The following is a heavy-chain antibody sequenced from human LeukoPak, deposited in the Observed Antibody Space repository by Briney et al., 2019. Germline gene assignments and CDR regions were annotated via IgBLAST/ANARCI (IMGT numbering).Heavy chain of an antibody. V-gene: IGHV4-59*11. D-gene: IGHD6-13*01. CDR2: IYYSGST. CDR1: GGSISSHY. Sequence: PSETLSLTCTVSGGSISSHYWSWIRQPPGKGLEWIGDIYYSGSTNYNPSLKSRVTISVDTSKTQFSLKLSSVTAADTAVYYCARFGYSSSGFQFDYWGQGTPVTVSS. CDR3: ARFGYSSSGFQFDY. J-gene: IGHJ4*02.